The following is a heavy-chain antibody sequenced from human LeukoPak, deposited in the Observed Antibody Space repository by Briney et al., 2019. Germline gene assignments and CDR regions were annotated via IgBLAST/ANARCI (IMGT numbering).Heavy chain of an antibody. V-gene: IGHV3-21*04. CDR3: AKDIAAAAVYYFDC. CDR1: GFTFSSYS. J-gene: IGHJ4*02. Sequence: GGSLRLSCAASGFTFSSYSMNWVRQAPGKGLEWVSSISSSSSYIYYADSVKGRFTISRDNAKNSLYLQMNSLRAEDTAVYYCAKDIAAAAVYYFDCWSGGTLVTVS. CDR2: ISSSSSYI. D-gene: IGHD6-13*01.